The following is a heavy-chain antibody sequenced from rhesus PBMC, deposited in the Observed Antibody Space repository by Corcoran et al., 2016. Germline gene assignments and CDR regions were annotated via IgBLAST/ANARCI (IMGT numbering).Heavy chain of an antibody. Sequence: QVQLQESGPGLVKPSETLSLTCAVSGGSISSGYYYWSWIRQPPGKGLEWIGYITYCGSTRYNPSLKSRVTMSRDTSKNQFSLKLSSVTAADTAVYYCAREGRGDHLDYWGQGVLVTVSS. CDR2: ITYCGST. D-gene: IGHD3-34*01. CDR3: AREGRGDHLDY. V-gene: IGHV4-122*02. J-gene: IGHJ4*01. CDR1: GGSISSGYYY.